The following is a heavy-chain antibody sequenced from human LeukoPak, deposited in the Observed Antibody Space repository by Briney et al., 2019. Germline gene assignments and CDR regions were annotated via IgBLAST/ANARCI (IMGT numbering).Heavy chain of an antibody. CDR2: ISAYNGNT. CDR1: GYTFTSYG. CDR3: ARDRSTITGTTNWFDP. D-gene: IGHD1-7*01. Sequence: GASVKVSCEASGYTFTSYGISWVRQAPGQGLEWMGWISAYNGNTNYAQKLQGRVTMTTDTSTSTAYMELRSLRSDDTAVYYCARDRSTITGTTNWFDPWGQGTLVTVSS. J-gene: IGHJ5*02. V-gene: IGHV1-18*01.